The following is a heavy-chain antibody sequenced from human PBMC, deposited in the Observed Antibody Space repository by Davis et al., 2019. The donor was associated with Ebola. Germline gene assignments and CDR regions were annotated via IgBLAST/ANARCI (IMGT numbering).Heavy chain of an antibody. CDR1: GYSFTSYW. D-gene: IGHD6-13*01. CDR2: IYPGDSDT. Sequence: GESLKISCKGSGYSFTSYWIGWVRQMPGKGLEWMGIIYPGDSDTRYSPSFQGQVTISADKSISTAYLQWSSLKASDTAMYYCARQGHSSSWYFNGLYYYYGMDVWGQGTTVTVSS. CDR3: ARQGHSSSWYFNGLYYYYGMDV. J-gene: IGHJ6*02. V-gene: IGHV5-51*01.